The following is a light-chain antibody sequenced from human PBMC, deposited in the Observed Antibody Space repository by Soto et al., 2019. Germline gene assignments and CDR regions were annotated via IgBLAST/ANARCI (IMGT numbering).Light chain of an antibody. CDR1: QSVTSN. J-gene: IGKJ5*01. Sequence: EIVMTQSPDTLSVSPGERATLSCRASQSVTSNLAWYQQKPGQAPRILIYGASTRATGIPARFSGSGSGTEFTLTISGLQSEDSAVYFCQQYNNWPPITFGQGTRLEIK. CDR2: GAS. CDR3: QQYNNWPPIT. V-gene: IGKV3-15*01.